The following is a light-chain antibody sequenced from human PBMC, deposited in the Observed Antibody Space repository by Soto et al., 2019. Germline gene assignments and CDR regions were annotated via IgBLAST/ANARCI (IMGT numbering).Light chain of an antibody. Sequence: DIQMTQSPSSLSASLGDRATLPWRASQSISNYLSWYQQKPGKAPKLLINVASTLQSGVPSRFSGSGSGTDFTLTISSLQPDDFATYYCQHYNSYSEAFGQGTKVDI. CDR2: VAS. CDR1: QSISNY. CDR3: QHYNSYSEA. J-gene: IGKJ1*01. V-gene: IGKV1-16*01.